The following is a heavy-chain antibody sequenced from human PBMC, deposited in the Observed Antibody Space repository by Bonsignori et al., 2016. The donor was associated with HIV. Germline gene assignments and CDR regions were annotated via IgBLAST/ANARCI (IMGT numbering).Heavy chain of an antibody. V-gene: IGHV4-59*08. Sequence: WIRQPPGKGLEWIGRVYKNGTSNYQPSLKSRVTISVDKSKNHFSLKLNSMTAADTAIYFCASTNCTTARCYGSLDYWGQGKLVTVSS. CDR2: VYKNGTS. CDR3: ASTNCTTARCYGSLDY. D-gene: IGHD2-2*01. J-gene: IGHJ4*02.